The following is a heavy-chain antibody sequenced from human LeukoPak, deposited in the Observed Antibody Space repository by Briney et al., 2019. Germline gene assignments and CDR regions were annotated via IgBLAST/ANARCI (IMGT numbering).Heavy chain of an antibody. CDR2: IYYSGST. V-gene: IGHV4-39*01. Sequence: SETLSLTCTVSGGSISSSSYYWGWIRQPPGKGLEWIGSIYYSGSTYYNPSLKSRVTISVDTSKNQFSLKLSSVTAADTAVYYCARRNVRHYYDSSGYLFDIWGQGTMVTVSS. J-gene: IGHJ3*02. D-gene: IGHD3-22*01. CDR1: GGSISSSSYY. CDR3: ARRNVRHYYDSSGYLFDI.